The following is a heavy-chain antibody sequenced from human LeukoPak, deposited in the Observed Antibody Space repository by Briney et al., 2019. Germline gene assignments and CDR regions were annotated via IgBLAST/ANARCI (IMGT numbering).Heavy chain of an antibody. CDR2: ISAYNGNT. J-gene: IGHJ5*02. Sequence: ASVKVSCKASGYTFTSYGISWVRQAPGQGLEWMGWISAYNGNTNYAQKLQGRVTMTTDTSTSTAYMELRSLRSDDTAVYYCARVRVAAAGSGLWFDPWGQGTLVTVSS. V-gene: IGHV1-18*01. CDR1: GYTFTSYG. D-gene: IGHD6-13*01. CDR3: ARVRVAAAGSGLWFDP.